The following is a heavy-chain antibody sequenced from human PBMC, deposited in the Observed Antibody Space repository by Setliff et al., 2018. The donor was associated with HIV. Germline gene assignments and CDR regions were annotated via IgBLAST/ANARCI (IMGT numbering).Heavy chain of an antibody. V-gene: IGHV4-31*03. CDR2: IYYIGGA. D-gene: IGHD3-10*01. J-gene: IGHJ3*02. CDR3: ARESMLRGLRHAVDI. CDR1: GGSINSGGYY. Sequence: TSETLSLTCTVSGGSINSGGYYWTWVHQHPGKGLQWIGYIYYIGGAYYNPSLKSRVTISLDTSKNHFSLNLSSVTAADTAVYYCARESMLRGLRHAVDIWGQGTMVTVSS.